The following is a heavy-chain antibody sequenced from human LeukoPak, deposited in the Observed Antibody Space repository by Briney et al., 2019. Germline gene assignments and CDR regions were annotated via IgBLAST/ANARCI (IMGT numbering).Heavy chain of an antibody. CDR3: ARGRRIAAAGTGGKYYYYYYMDV. J-gene: IGHJ6*03. CDR1: GYTFTSYD. Sequence: ASVKVSCKASGYTFTSYDINWVRQATGQGLEWMGWMNPNSGNTGYAQKFQGRVTITRNTSISTAYMELSSLRSEDTAVYYCARGRRIAAAGTGGKYYYYYYMDVWGKGTTVTVSS. V-gene: IGHV1-8*03. CDR2: MNPNSGNT. D-gene: IGHD6-13*01.